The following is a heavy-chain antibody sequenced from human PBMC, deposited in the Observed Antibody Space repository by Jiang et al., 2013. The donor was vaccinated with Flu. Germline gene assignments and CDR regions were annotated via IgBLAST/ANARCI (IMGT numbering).Heavy chain of an antibody. Sequence: SGAEVKKPGSSVKVSCKASGGTFSSYAISWVRQAPGQGLEWMGGIIPIFGTANYAQKFQGRVTITADKSTSTAYMELSSLRSEDTAVYYCARAKRVAKRDYDFWSGYPTYYYGMDVWGQGTTVTVSS. CDR1: GGTFSSYA. CDR2: IIPIFGTA. CDR3: ARAKRVAKRDYDFWSGYPTYYYGMDV. J-gene: IGHJ6*02. V-gene: IGHV1-69*06. D-gene: IGHD3-3*01.